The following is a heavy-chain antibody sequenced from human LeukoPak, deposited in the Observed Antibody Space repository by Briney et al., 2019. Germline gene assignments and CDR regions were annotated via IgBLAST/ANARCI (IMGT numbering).Heavy chain of an antibody. V-gene: IGHV4-39*01. J-gene: IGHJ4*02. CDR2: IYYTGST. CDR1: GSSITSVSHY. CDR3: ARRWGNIVGVTYEY. Sequence: SETLSLTCTISGSSITSVSHYWGWIRQPPGKGLEWIGDIYYTGSTYYSPSLRSRVTMSVHTPENQFSLRLNSVTAVDTAVYYCARRWGNIVGVTYEYWGQGTLVTVSS. D-gene: IGHD3-16*01.